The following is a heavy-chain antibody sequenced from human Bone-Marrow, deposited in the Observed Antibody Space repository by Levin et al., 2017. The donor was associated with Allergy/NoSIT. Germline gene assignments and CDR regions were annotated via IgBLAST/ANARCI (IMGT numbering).Heavy chain of an antibody. CDR2: MNPSSGST. J-gene: IGHJ5*01. CDR3: ARGSSTTWYPWFDS. D-gene: IGHD6-13*01. CDR1: GYSFTSHD. Sequence: ASVKVSCKASGYSFTSHDINWVRQAPGQGLEWMGWMNPSSGSTGYAQKFQDRVTMTRTTSISTAYMELSSLRSEDTAVYYCARGSSTTWYPWFDSWGQGTLVTVSP. V-gene: IGHV1-8*01.